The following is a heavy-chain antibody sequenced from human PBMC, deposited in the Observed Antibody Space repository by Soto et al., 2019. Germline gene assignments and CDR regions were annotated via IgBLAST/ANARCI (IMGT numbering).Heavy chain of an antibody. CDR1: GFTFSINA. D-gene: IGHD2-2*01. CDR3: AKDRDYPRDQFHY. Sequence: GGSLRLSCAASGFTFSINAMSWVRQAPGKGLEWVSAISANGQGIYYADSVRGRFTISRDNSKNTVFLHMDSLRAEDTAVYYCAKDRDYPRDQFHYWGQGTLVTVSS. CDR2: ISANGQGI. J-gene: IGHJ4*02. V-gene: IGHV3-23*01.